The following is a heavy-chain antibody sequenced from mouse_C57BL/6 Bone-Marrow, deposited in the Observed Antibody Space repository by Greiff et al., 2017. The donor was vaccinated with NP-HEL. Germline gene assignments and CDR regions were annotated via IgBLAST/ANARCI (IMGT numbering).Heavy chain of an antibody. D-gene: IGHD2-4*01. CDR3: GRVSTMSNWFAY. V-gene: IGHV1-59*01. Sequence: VQLQQPGAELVRPGTSVKLSCKASGYTFTSYWMHWVKQRPGQGLEWIGVIDPSDSYTNYNPKFKGKATLHVDTSSSTAYMQLSSVTSEDSAVYYCGRVSTMSNWFAYWGQGTLVTVSA. CDR2: IDPSDSYT. CDR1: GYTFTSYW. J-gene: IGHJ3*01.